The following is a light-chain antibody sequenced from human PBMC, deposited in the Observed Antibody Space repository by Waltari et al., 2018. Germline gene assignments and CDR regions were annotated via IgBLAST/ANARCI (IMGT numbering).Light chain of an antibody. CDR2: DAS. CDR1: HSVDSY. V-gene: IGKV3-11*01. J-gene: IGKJ5*01. CDR3: QQRSNWPPIT. Sequence: EIVFTQSPATMSLSPGERATLSCRASHSVDSYLAWYQQKPGQAPRLLIYDASNRATGIPARFSGSGSGTDFTLTISSLEPEDFAVYYCQQRSNWPPITFGQGTRLEIK.